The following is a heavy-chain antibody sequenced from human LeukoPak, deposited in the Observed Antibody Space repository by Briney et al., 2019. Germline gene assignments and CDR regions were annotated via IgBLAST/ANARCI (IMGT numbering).Heavy chain of an antibody. Sequence: GSLRLSCAASGFTFSTSAMHWVRQAPGKGLEWVALVWYDGSNSYHADSVKGRFTVSRDNSKNTLYLQMNSLRAEDTAMYYCARAKFDSSGYDAFDIWGQGTMVTVSS. J-gene: IGHJ3*02. D-gene: IGHD3-22*01. CDR2: VWYDGSNS. CDR1: GFTFSTSA. CDR3: ARAKFDSSGYDAFDI. V-gene: IGHV3-33*01.